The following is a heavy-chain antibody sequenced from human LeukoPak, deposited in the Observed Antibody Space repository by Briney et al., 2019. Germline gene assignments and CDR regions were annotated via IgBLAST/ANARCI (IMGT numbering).Heavy chain of an antibody. D-gene: IGHD6-19*01. V-gene: IGHV4-31*03. J-gene: IGHJ4*02. Sequence: PSQTLPLTCTVSGGSINNGGYYWSWIRQHPGKGLEWIGYIYYSGSSYYNPSLRSRVTISVDTSKNHFSLKLSSVTAADTAVYYCARDHSSGGWYAYWGQGTLVTVSS. CDR3: ARDHSSGGWYAY. CDR1: GGSINNGGYY. CDR2: IYYSGSS.